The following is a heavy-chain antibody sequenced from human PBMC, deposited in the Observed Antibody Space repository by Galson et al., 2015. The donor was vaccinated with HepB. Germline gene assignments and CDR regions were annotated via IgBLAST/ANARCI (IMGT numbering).Heavy chain of an antibody. Sequence: SVKVSCKASGYTFTSYYMHWVRQAPGQGLERMGIINPSGGSTSYAQKFQGRVTMTRDTSTSTVYMELSSLRSEDTAVYYCARDSPPPDQHLYYFDNWGQGTLVPVSS. D-gene: IGHD2-2*01. CDR2: INPSGGST. CDR3: ARDSPPPDQHLYYFDN. CDR1: GYTFTSYY. V-gene: IGHV1-46*01. J-gene: IGHJ4*02.